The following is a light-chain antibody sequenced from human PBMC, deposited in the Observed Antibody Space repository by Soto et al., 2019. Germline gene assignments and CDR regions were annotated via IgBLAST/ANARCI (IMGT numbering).Light chain of an antibody. Sequence: DIQLTQSPSFLSASVGDRVTITGRASQGISDYLAWYQQEPGKAPKLLIHTASTLQSGVPSRFSGSGSGTEFTLTVSSLQPEDFASYYCQQRHCYPITFGQGTRLEI. J-gene: IGKJ5*01. V-gene: IGKV1-9*01. CDR3: QQRHCYPIT. CDR2: TAS. CDR1: QGISDY.